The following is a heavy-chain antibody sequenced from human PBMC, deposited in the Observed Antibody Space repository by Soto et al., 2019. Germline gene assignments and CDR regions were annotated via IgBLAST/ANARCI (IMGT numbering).Heavy chain of an antibody. Sequence: PGGSLRLSCAASGFTFSSYSMNWVRQAPGKGLEWVSSISSSSSYIYYADSVEGRFTISRDNAKNSLYLQMNSLRAEDTAVYYCARDLEEYSSSNPFDYWGQGTLVTVSS. D-gene: IGHD6-6*01. CDR1: GFTFSSYS. CDR2: ISSSSSYI. V-gene: IGHV3-21*01. CDR3: ARDLEEYSSSNPFDY. J-gene: IGHJ4*02.